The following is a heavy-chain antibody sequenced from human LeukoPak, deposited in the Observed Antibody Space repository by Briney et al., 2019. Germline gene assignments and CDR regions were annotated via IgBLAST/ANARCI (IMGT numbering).Heavy chain of an antibody. Sequence: PGGSLRLSCAGSGFTYSAHCRTWVRQSRGEGVEWVANIKQNGSEKNYVDFAKGRFTITRDNAKNTTHLEMNSLRADDSALYYCARVRGWFDPWGEGTLVTVSS. CDR1: GFTYSAHC. V-gene: IGHV3-7*03. CDR3: ARVRGWFDP. CDR2: IKQNGSEK. J-gene: IGHJ5*02.